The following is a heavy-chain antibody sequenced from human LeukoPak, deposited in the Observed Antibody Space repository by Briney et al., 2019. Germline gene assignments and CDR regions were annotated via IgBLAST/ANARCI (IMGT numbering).Heavy chain of an antibody. J-gene: IGHJ4*02. CDR2: INPNSGGT. Sequence: ASVKVSCKASGYTFTGYYMHWVRPAPGQGLEWMGWINPNSGGTNYAQKFQGRVTMTRDTSISTAYMELSRLRSDDTAVYYCARGVIGNYYGSGGIDYWGQGTLVTVSS. CDR1: GYTFTGYY. V-gene: IGHV1-2*02. D-gene: IGHD3-10*01. CDR3: ARGVIGNYYGSGGIDY.